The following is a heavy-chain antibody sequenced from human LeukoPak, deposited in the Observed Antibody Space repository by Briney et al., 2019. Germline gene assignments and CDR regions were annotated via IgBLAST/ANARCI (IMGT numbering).Heavy chain of an antibody. V-gene: IGHV4-38-2*01. CDR1: GYSISSGYY. J-gene: IGHJ5*02. D-gene: IGHD2-15*01. CDR3: AGITLGYCSGGSCYSEGFDP. Sequence: PSETLSLTCAVSGYSISSGYYWGWIRQPPGKGLEWIGSIYYSGSTYYNPSLKSRVTISVDTSKNQFSLKLSSVTAADTAVYYCAGITLGYCSGGSCYSEGFDPWGQGTLVTVSS. CDR2: IYYSGST.